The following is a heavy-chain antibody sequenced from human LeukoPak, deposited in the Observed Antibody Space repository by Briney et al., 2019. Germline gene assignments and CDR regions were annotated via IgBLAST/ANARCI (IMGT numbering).Heavy chain of an antibody. J-gene: IGHJ4*02. CDR1: GLTFHDYA. CDR3: ARDMLKGAPDYLDH. CDR2: IAYDGSVA. Sequence: GGSLRLSCAISGLTFHDYAMTWVRQAPDKGLEWVAVIAYDGSVAYVADALKGRFTISRDDSKSTLYLQMNSLRPADTAVYYCARDMLKGAPDYLDHWGQGTLVTVSS. V-gene: IGHV3-30*04. D-gene: IGHD3-10*02.